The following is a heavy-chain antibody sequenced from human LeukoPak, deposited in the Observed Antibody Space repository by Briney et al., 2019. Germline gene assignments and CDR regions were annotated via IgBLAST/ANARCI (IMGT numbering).Heavy chain of an antibody. D-gene: IGHD2-15*01. CDR3: ARGPPNCSGGSCHSSYYYYGMDV. V-gene: IGHV4-34*01. J-gene: IGHJ6*02. Sequence: SETLSLTCAVYGGSFSGYYWSWIRQPPGKGLEWIGEINHSGSTNYNPSLKSRVTISVDTSKNQFSLKLSSVTAADTAVYYCARGPPNCSGGSCHSSYYYYGMDVWGQGTTVTVSS. CDR2: INHSGST. CDR1: GGSFSGYY.